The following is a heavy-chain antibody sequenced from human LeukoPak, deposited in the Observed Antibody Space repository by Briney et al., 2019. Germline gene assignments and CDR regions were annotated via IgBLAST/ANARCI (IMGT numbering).Heavy chain of an antibody. CDR1: GFTFTKYS. D-gene: IGHD3-10*01. CDR3: ARVGYGSGVNDAFDI. CDR2: ISSSGSTI. Sequence: GGSLRLSCAASGFTFTKYSMNWVRQAPGKGLEWVSYISSSGSTIYYADSVKGRFTISRDNAKNSLYLQMNSLRAEDTAVYYCARVGYGSGVNDAFDIWGQGTMVTVSS. J-gene: IGHJ3*02. V-gene: IGHV3-48*04.